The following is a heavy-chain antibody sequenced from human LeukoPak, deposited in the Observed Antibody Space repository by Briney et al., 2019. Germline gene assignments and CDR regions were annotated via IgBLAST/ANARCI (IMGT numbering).Heavy chain of an antibody. CDR2: INHSGST. CDR3: ARGGPGGFDY. Sequence: PSETLSLTCAVYGGSFSGYYWSWIRQPPGKGLEWIGEINHSGSTNYNASLKSRVTISVDTSKNQFSLQLYSVTPEDTAVYYCARGGPGGFDYWGQGTLVTVSS. CDR1: GGSFSGYY. V-gene: IGHV4-34*01. J-gene: IGHJ4*02.